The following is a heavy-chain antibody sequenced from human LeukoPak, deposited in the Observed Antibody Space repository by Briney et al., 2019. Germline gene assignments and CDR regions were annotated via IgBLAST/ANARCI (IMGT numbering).Heavy chain of an antibody. CDR2: ISGSGGST. J-gene: IGHJ4*02. Sequence: GGSLRLSCAASGFTFSSYAMSWVRQAPGKGLEWVSAISGSGGSTYYADSVKGRFTISRDNSKDTLYLQMNSLRAEDTAVYYCAKDPGVVPAAIYWGQGTLVTVSS. CDR1: GFTFSSYA. D-gene: IGHD2-2*01. CDR3: AKDPGVVPAAIY. V-gene: IGHV3-23*01.